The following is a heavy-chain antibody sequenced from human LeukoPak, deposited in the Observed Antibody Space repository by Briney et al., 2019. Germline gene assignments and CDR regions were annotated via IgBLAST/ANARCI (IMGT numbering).Heavy chain of an antibody. CDR2: TYYRSKWYN. Sequence: SQTLSLTCAISGDSVSSNSAAWNWIRQSPSRGLEWLGRTYYRSKWYNDYAVSVKSRITINPDTSKNQFSLQLNSVTPEDTAVYYCARAEYNGNSDYYYMDVWGKGTTVTVSS. J-gene: IGHJ6*03. CDR1: GDSVSSNSAA. CDR3: ARAEYNGNSDYYYMDV. D-gene: IGHD1-1*01. V-gene: IGHV6-1*01.